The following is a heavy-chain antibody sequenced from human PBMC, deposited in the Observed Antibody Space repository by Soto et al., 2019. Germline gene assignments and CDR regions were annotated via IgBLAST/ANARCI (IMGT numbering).Heavy chain of an antibody. CDR2: IYWDDDN. D-gene: IGHD3-16*02. CDR1: RFSLSTSGVG. Sequence: QITLKESGPTLVKPTQTLTLTCTFSRFSLSTSGVGVGWIRQPPGKALEWLALIYWDDDNRYSPFLKSRLTITKDTSKNQVVLTMTNMDPVDTATYYCAHLSHWGSYRYQNYYYYMDVWGKGTTVTVSS. V-gene: IGHV2-5*02. J-gene: IGHJ6*03. CDR3: AHLSHWGSYRYQNYYYYMDV.